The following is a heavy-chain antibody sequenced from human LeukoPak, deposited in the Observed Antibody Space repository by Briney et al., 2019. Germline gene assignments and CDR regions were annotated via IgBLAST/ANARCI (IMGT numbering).Heavy chain of an antibody. CDR3: ARSKGNYHDSSRYSP. V-gene: IGHV4-59*01. Sequence: SETLSLTCTVSGGSISSYYWSWIRQPPGEGVEWIGYIYYGGSTNYNPSLKSRVTISEDTSKNQFSLKLSSVTAADTAVYYCARSKGNYHDSSRYSPWGQGTLVTVSS. CDR2: IYYGGST. CDR1: GGSISSYY. D-gene: IGHD3-22*01. J-gene: IGHJ5*02.